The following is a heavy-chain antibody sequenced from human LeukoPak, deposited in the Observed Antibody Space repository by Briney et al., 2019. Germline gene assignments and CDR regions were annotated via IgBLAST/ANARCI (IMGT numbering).Heavy chain of an antibody. J-gene: IGHJ4*02. D-gene: IGHD2-15*01. CDR3: ARDHHPNIVVVPAPIAY. Sequence: GGSLRLSCAASGFIFSRHWMSWVRQAPGKGLEWVANINQDGGEKHYVDSVKGRFTISRDNAKNSMYLQMNSLRGEDTAVYYCARDHHPNIVVVPAPIAYWGQGTLVTVSS. CDR2: INQDGGEK. V-gene: IGHV3-7*01. CDR1: GFIFSRHW.